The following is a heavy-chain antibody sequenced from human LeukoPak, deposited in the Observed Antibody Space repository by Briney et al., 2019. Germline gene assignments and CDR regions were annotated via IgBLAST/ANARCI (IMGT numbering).Heavy chain of an antibody. V-gene: IGHV3-21*01. J-gene: IGHJ4*02. CDR2: ISSRNTHI. D-gene: IGHD2-15*01. Sequence: GGSLRLSCAASGFSFSVYNMNWVRQAPGEGLEWISSISSRNTHIYYADSVRGRFTISRDNAKNSLYLQMNSLRAEDTAVYYCARHGIADGTFDFWGQGTLVIVSS. CDR3: ARHGIADGTFDF. CDR1: GFSFSVYN.